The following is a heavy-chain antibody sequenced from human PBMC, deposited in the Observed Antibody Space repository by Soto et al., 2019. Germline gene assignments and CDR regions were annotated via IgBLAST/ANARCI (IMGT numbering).Heavy chain of an antibody. CDR1: GFTFSNYW. D-gene: IGHD2-21*02. V-gene: IGHV3-74*01. J-gene: IGHJ4*02. Sequence: GGSLRLSCAASGFTFSNYWMHWVRQSPGKGLVWVSRINSDETITSYADSVKGRFTISRDNAKNTLYLQMSSLRVEDTALYYCVCFECGRTAVVTAMEANGYWGKGNLLNVS. CDR3: VCFECGRTAVVTAMEANGY. CDR2: INSDETIT.